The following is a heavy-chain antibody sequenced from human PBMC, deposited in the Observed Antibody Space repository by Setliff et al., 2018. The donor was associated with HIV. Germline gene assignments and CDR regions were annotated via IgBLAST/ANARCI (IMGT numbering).Heavy chain of an antibody. CDR2: IYSTGST. D-gene: IGHD4-17*01. Sequence: SETLSLTCTVSGASITSHYWSWIRQSPGRELEWIGYIYSTGSTNYNPSLQSRVSISMDASKNKFSLKVASVTSADTAVYYCAKGAGFYGDYTFDYWGQGTLVTVSS. CDR3: AKGAGFYGDYTFDY. J-gene: IGHJ4*02. V-gene: IGHV4-59*11. CDR1: GASITSHY.